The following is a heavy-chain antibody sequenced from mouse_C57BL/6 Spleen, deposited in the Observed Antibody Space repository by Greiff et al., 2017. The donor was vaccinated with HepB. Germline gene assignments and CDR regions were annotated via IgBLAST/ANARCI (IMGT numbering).Heavy chain of an antibody. D-gene: IGHD2-5*01. V-gene: IGHV5-9-1*02. J-gene: IGHJ4*01. CDR3: TRGNSNYGYYAMDY. CDR1: GFTFSSYA. CDR2: ISSGGDYI. Sequence: EVQVVESGEGLVKPGGSLKLSCAASGFTFSSYAMSWVRQTPEKRLEWVAYISSGGDYIYYADTVKGRFTISRDNARNTLYLQMSSLKSEDTAMYYCTRGNSNYGYYAMDYWGQGTSVTVSS.